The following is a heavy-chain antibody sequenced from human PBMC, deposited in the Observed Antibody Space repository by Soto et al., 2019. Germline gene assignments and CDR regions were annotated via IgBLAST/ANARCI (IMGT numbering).Heavy chain of an antibody. CDR3: VQTTGWPGFDF. D-gene: IGHD6-19*01. CDR1: GFAVSSKY. Sequence: EVQLVESGGGLIQPGGSLRLSCAASGFAVSSKYMTWVRQATGKGLEWVSVIYGGGTTYYADSGKGRFTISRDTSKNTLYLQMNSLRAEDTAVYYCVQTTGWPGFDFWGQGTLVTVSS. V-gene: IGHV3-53*01. CDR2: IYGGGTT. J-gene: IGHJ4*02.